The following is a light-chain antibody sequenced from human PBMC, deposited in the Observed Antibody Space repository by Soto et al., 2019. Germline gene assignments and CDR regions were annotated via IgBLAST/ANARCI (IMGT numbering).Light chain of an antibody. CDR3: HQRQSWPRT. Sequence: EIVMTQSPATLSVSPGERATLSCRASQSVSSNLAWYLQKPGQAPRLLIYDASTRATGIPARFSGSGSGTDFTLTISDVEPEDFAVYYCHQRQSWPRTFGQGTKVDIK. CDR2: DAS. CDR1: QSVSSN. J-gene: IGKJ1*01. V-gene: IGKV3-15*01.